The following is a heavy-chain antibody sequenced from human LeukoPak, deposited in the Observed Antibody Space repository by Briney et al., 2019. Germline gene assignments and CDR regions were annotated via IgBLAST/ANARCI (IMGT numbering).Heavy chain of an antibody. CDR1: GLTFSTYG. CDR3: ARAKIIEAITHMDV. CDR2: MSHDGGIE. D-gene: IGHD5-12*01. J-gene: IGHJ6*02. V-gene: IGHV3-30*03. Sequence: GGSQRLSCVASGLTFSTYGMHWVRQAPGKGLEWVAVMSHDGGIEKYADSVKGRFTISRDNSKKTLYLQMNSLRSEDAAVYYCARAKIIEAITHMDVWGQGTTVTVSS.